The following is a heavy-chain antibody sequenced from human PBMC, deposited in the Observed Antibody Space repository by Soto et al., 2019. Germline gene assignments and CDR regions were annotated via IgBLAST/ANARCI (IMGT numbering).Heavy chain of an antibody. J-gene: IGHJ4*02. CDR1: GGSISSGGYY. D-gene: IGHD5-12*01. CDR2: IYYSGST. V-gene: IGHV4-31*03. Sequence: QVQLQESGPGLVKPSQTLSHTCTVSGGSISSGGYYWRWIRQHPGKGLEWSGYIYYSGSTYYNPSLKSRVTISVDTSKNQFSLKLSSVTAADTAVYYCARGRGIVATINRSLLFDYWGQGTLVTVSS. CDR3: ARGRGIVATINRSLLFDY.